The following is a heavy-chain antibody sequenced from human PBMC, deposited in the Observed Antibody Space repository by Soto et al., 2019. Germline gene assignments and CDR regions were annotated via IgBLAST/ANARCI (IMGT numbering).Heavy chain of an antibody. V-gene: IGHV3-48*01. Sequence: SLRLSCAASGFTFSSYSMNWVRQAPGKGLEWVSYISSSSSTIYYADSVKGRFTISRDNAKNSLYLQMNSLRAEDTAVYYCARYLDSDAFDIWGQGTMVTVSS. D-gene: IGHD3-9*01. J-gene: IGHJ3*02. CDR3: ARYLDSDAFDI. CDR2: ISSSSSTI. CDR1: GFTFSSYS.